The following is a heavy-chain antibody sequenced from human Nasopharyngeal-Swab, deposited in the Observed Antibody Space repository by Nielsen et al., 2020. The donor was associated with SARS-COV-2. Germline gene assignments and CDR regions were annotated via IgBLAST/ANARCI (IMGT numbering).Heavy chain of an antibody. CDR2: ISYDGSNK. CDR3: AKGFGLRYFDWSPSYYYYGIDV. Sequence: GESLKISCAASGFTFSSYGMHWVRQAPGKGLEWVAVISYDGSNKYYADSVKGRFTISRDNSKNTLYLQMNSLRAEDTAVYYCAKGFGLRYFDWSPSYYYYGIDVWGQGTTVTVSS. J-gene: IGHJ6*02. V-gene: IGHV3-30*18. D-gene: IGHD3-9*01. CDR1: GFTFSSYG.